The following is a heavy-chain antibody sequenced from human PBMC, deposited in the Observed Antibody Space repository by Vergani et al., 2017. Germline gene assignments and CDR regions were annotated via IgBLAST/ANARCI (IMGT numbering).Heavy chain of an antibody. CDR2: INAGNGNT. D-gene: IGHD1-26*01. Sequence: QVQLVQSGAEVKKPGASVKVSCKASGYTFTSYAMHWVRQAPGQRLEWMGWINAGNGNTKYSQKFQGRVTITRDTSASTAYMELSSLRSEDTAVYYCARERLWAQAFDIWGQGTMVTVSS. CDR3: ARERLWAQAFDI. J-gene: IGHJ3*02. V-gene: IGHV1-3*01. CDR1: GYTFTSYA.